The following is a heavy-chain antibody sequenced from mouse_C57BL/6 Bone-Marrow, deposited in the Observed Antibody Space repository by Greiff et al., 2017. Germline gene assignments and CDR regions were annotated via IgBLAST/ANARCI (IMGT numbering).Heavy chain of an antibody. CDR2: ISYDGSN. D-gene: IGHD2-3*01. J-gene: IGHJ1*03. Sequence: EVKLQESGPGLVKPSQSLSLTCSVTGYSITSGYYWNWIRQFPGNKLEWMGYISYDGSNNYNPSLKNRISITRDTSKNQFFLKLNSVTTEDTATYYCARRWLLRYCDVWGTGTTVTVSS. CDR1: GYSITSGYY. CDR3: ARRWLLRYCDV. V-gene: IGHV3-6*01.